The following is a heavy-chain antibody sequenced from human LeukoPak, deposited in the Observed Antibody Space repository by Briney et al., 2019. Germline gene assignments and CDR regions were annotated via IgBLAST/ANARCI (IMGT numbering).Heavy chain of an antibody. CDR1: GVTVSNNY. J-gene: IGHJ4*02. Sequence: GGSLRLSCAASGVTVSNNYMNWVRQAPGKGLEWVSVIYSGGSTYYADSVKGRFTISRDNSKNTLYLQMNSLRAEDTAVYYCAKSRVPNDYWGQGTLVTVSS. D-gene: IGHD1-1*01. CDR2: IYSGGST. CDR3: AKSRVPNDY. V-gene: IGHV3-53*01.